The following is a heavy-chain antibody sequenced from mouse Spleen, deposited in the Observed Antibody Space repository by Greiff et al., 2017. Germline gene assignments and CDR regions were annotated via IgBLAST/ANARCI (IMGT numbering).Heavy chain of an antibody. CDR2: IRNKANGYTT. CDR3: ARDQGFAWFAY. CDR1: GFTFTDYY. J-gene: IGHJ3*01. V-gene: IGHV7-3*02. Sequence: DVKLVESGGGLVQPGGSLRLSCATSGFTFTDYYMSWVRQPPGKALEWLGFIRNKANGYTTEYSASVKGRFTISRDNSQSILYLQMNTLRAEDSATYYCARDQGFAWFAYWGQGTLVTVSA.